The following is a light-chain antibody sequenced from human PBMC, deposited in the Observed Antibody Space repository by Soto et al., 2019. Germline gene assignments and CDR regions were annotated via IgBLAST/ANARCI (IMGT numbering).Light chain of an antibody. CDR2: RNN. Sequence: QSVLTQPPSVSGAPGQRVTISCTGSSSNIGAGYDVHWYQQLPGTAPKLVIFRNNNRPSGVPDRFSGSKSGTSASLAITGPQAEDEADYYWQAFETSLSVGGLGGGTKLTVL. CDR3: QAFETSLSVGG. CDR1: SSNIGAGYD. J-gene: IGLJ2*01. V-gene: IGLV1-40*01.